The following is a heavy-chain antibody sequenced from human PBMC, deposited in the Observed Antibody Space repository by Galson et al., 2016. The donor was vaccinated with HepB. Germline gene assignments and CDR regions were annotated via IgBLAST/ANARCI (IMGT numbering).Heavy chain of an antibody. CDR3: TRGEMCYGSGSCYNPGGY. D-gene: IGHD3-10*01. Sequence: SVKVSCKASGGTFSSSAISWVRQAPGQGLEWMGGIIPIFGTSNYAQKFQGRVTITADKSTSTAYMELSSLRSEDTALYYCTRGEMCYGSGSCYNPGGYWGQGTLVTVSS. CDR2: IIPIFGTS. J-gene: IGHJ4*02. CDR1: GGTFSSSA. V-gene: IGHV1-69*06.